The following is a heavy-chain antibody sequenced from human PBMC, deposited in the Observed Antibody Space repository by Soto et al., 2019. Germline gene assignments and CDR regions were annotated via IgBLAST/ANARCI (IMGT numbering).Heavy chain of an antibody. CDR2: INPNSGGT. CDR3: ATTTGDRYYYGMDV. J-gene: IGHJ6*02. Sequence: RASVKVSCKASGYTFTGYYMHWVRQAPGQGLEWMGWINPNSGGTNYAQKFQGRVTITRDTSANTAYMELSSLRSEDTAVYFCATTTGDRYYYGMDVWGQGTTVTVSS. V-gene: IGHV1-2*02. D-gene: IGHD7-27*01. CDR1: GYTFTGYY.